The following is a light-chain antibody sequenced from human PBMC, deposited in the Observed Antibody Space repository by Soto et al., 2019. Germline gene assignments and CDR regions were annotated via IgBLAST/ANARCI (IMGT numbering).Light chain of an antibody. CDR1: QGINSD. CDR2: AAS. J-gene: IGKJ4*01. V-gene: IGKV1-9*01. CDR3: QELNNYPPT. Sequence: DIQLTQSPSFLSASVGDRVTITCRASQGINSDLAWYQQEPGKAPKLLIYAASTLQSGVPSRFSGSRSGTEFTLTISSLQPEDLATYFCQELNNYPPTFGGGTKVEIK.